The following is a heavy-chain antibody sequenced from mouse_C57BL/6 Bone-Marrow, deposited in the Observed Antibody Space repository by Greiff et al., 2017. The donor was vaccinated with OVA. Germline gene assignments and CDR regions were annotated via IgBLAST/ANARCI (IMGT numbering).Heavy chain of an antibody. Sequence: EVQLVESVAELVRPGASVKLSCTASGFTIKNTYMHWVKQRPEQGLEWIGRIDPANGNTNYAPKFQGKATITADTSSNTAYLQLSSLTSEDTAIYYCARSHYDYEGFAYWGQGTLVTVSA. CDR3: ARSHYDYEGFAY. V-gene: IGHV14-3*01. CDR1: GFTIKNTY. CDR2: IDPANGNT. D-gene: IGHD2-4*01. J-gene: IGHJ3*01.